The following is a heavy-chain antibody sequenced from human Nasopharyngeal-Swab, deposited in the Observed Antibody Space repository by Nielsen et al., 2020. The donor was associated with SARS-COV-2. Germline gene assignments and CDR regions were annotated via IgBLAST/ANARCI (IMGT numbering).Heavy chain of an antibody. V-gene: IGHV3-23*01. Sequence: GESLKISCAASGFTFSSYAMSWVRQAPGKGLEWVSAISGSGGSTYYADSVKGRFTISRDNSKNTLYLQMNSLRAEDTALYYCAKGATERLRGSSDVWGQGTTVTVSS. CDR2: ISGSGGST. D-gene: IGHD3-16*01. CDR1: GFTFSSYA. CDR3: AKGATERLRGSSDV. J-gene: IGHJ6*02.